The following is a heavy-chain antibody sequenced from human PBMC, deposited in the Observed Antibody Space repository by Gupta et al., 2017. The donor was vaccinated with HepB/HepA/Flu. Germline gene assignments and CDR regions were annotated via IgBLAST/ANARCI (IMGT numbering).Heavy chain of an antibody. CDR2: ISVNSATT. CDR1: GFSLSAYG. Sequence: EVKLLESGGALVQPGESLKLSCEVSGFSLSAYGMTWVRQAPGKGLEWVSDISVNSATTHYAESVKGRFFISRDKSKNTLYLEMNSLRAEDTATYYCATMWGALDLWGQGTLVTVSS. J-gene: IGHJ5*02. D-gene: IGHD1-26*01. V-gene: IGHV3-23*01. CDR3: ATMWGALDL.